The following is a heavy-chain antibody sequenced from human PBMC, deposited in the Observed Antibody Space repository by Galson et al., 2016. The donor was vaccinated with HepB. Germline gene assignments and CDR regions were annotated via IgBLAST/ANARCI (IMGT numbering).Heavy chain of an antibody. CDR2: IWYDGSDE. CDR1: GFNFSTYA. CDR3: ARAHCSSTGCRPNLDY. D-gene: IGHD2-2*01. Sequence: SLRLSCAASGFNFSTYAMHWVRQAPGQGLEWVSVIWYDGSDEKYGDSVKGRFTASRDNSKNTLYLQMDSLRAKDTAVYYCARAHCSSTGCRPNLDYWGQGTLVIVSS. V-gene: IGHV3-33*01. J-gene: IGHJ4*02.